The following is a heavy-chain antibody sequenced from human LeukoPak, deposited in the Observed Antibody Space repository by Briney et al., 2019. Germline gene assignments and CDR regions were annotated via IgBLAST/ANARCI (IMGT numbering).Heavy chain of an antibody. CDR2: IYHSGNT. Sequence: PSETLSLTCTVSGYSISGGYYWGWIRQPPGKGLEWIGTIYHSGNTYYNPSLKSRVTISIDTSKNQFSLKLSSVTAADTAVYYCARGTGGYYDSRAFDIWGQGTMVTVSS. V-gene: IGHV4-38-2*02. CDR3: ARGTGGYYDSRAFDI. D-gene: IGHD3-22*01. CDR1: GYSISGGYY. J-gene: IGHJ3*02.